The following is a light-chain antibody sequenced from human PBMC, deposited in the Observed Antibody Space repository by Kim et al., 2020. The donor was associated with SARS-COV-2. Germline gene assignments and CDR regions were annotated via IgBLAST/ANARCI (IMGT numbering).Light chain of an antibody. CDR1: QGISEY. V-gene: IGKV1-27*01. CDR2: GPS. Sequence: ASVGESITITCRASQGISEYLAWYQQRPGKVPKLLIYGPSVLQSGAPSRFSGSGSGTVFTFTISRLQPEDVGTYYCQKYNSAPRTFGQGTKVDIK. CDR3: QKYNSAPRT. J-gene: IGKJ1*01.